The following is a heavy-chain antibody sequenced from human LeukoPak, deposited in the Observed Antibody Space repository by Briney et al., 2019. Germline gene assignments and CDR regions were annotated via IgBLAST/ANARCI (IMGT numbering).Heavy chain of an antibody. J-gene: IGHJ4*02. D-gene: IGHD3-16*01. CDR2: IIPIFGTA. V-gene: IGHV1-69*05. Sequence: SVKVSCKASGGTFSSYAISWVRQAPRQGLEWMGRIIPIFGTANYAQKFQGRVTITTDESASTAYMELSSLRSEDTAVYYCARCNPAGVNYDYVWGSEYCGTFDYWGQGTLVTVSS. CDR3: ARCNPAGVNYDYVWGSEYCGTFDY. CDR1: GGTFSSYA.